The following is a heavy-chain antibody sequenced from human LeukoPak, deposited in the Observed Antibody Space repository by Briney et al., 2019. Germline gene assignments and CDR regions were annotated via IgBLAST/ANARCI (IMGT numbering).Heavy chain of an antibody. CDR3: VSIPGD. Sequence: GGSLRLSCAASGFTFSSYWMHWVRQAPGKGLVWVSRINSDGSSTSYADSVKGRFTISRDNAKNTLYLQMNTLRAEDTVVYYCVSIPGDWGQGILVTVSS. D-gene: IGHD7-27*01. J-gene: IGHJ4*02. CDR2: INSDGSST. CDR1: GFTFSSYW. V-gene: IGHV3-74*01.